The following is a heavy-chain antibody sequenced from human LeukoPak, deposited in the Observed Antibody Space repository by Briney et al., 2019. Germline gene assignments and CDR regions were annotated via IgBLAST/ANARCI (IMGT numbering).Heavy chain of an antibody. Sequence: SVKVSCKSSGENFSSYVITWVRQAPGQGLEWMGGIIPIFGTSNYAQRFQGRVTITADESTSTAYMELSSLRSEDTAAYYCARDRRTYYYGSGSYYKVGRLDFWGQGTLVTVSS. V-gene: IGHV1-69*13. CDR3: ARDRRTYYYGSGSYYKVGRLDF. J-gene: IGHJ4*02. CDR2: IIPIFGTS. CDR1: GENFSSYV. D-gene: IGHD3-10*01.